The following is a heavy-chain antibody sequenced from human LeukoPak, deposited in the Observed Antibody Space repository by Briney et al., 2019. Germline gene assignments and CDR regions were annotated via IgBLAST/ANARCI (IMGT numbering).Heavy chain of an antibody. CDR1: GFTLSTYW. Sequence: GGSLRLSCTASGFTLSTYWMHWVRQAPGKGLVWVSRINPDGSTTTYADSVEGRFTISRDNAKNTLYLQMSSLRAEDTAVYYCARVGVGMYHFDHWGQGTLVTVSS. CDR3: ARVGVGMYHFDH. D-gene: IGHD2-2*01. J-gene: IGHJ4*02. CDR2: INPDGSTT. V-gene: IGHV3-74*01.